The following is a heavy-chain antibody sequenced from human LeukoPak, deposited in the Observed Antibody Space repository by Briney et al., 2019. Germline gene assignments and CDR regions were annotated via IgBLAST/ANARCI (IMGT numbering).Heavy chain of an antibody. V-gene: IGHV1-2*02. CDR3: ARGRANDFNTFDY. CDR2: INPNSGGT. Sequence: ASVKVSCKASGYTFTGYYMHWVRQAPGQGLEWMGWINPNSGGTNYAQKFQGRVTMTRDTSISTAYMELGRLRSDDTAVYYCARGRANDFNTFDYWGPGTLVTVSS. CDR1: GYTFTGYY. D-gene: IGHD2-21*02. J-gene: IGHJ4*02.